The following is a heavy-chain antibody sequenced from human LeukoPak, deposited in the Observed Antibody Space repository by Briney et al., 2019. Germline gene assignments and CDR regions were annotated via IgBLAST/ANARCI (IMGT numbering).Heavy chain of an antibody. CDR2: INPNSGGT. D-gene: IGHD3/OR15-3a*01. CDR3: AREREKGLGLAFDI. J-gene: IGHJ3*02. Sequence: ASVKVSCKASGYTFTGYYMHWVRQAPGQGLEWMGRINPNSGGTNYAQKFQGRVTMTRDTSISTAYMELSRLRSDDTAVYYCAREREKGLGLAFDIWGQGTMVTVSS. V-gene: IGHV1-2*06. CDR1: GYTFTGYY.